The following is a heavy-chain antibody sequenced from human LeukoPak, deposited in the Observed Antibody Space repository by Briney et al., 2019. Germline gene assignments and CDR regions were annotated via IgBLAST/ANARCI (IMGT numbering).Heavy chain of an antibody. Sequence: GGSLRLSCAASGFTFSSYAMHWVRQAPGKGLEWVAVVSYDGSNKYYADSVKGRFTISRDNSKNTLYLQMNSLRAEDTAVYYCAKEDGDYTNWFDPWGQGTLVTVSS. CDR1: GFTFSSYA. CDR3: AKEDGDYTNWFDP. CDR2: VSYDGSNK. D-gene: IGHD4-17*01. J-gene: IGHJ5*02. V-gene: IGHV3-30*04.